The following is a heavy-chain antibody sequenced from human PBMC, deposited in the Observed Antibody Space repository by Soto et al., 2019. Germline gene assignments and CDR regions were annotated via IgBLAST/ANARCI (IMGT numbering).Heavy chain of an antibody. CDR2: INSDGSSA. Sequence: GGSLRLSCAASGFTFSSYCMHWVRQAPGKGLVWVSRINSDGSSASYADSVKGRFTISRDNAKNTLYLQMNSLRAEDTAVYYSARYPPGGSPDYWGQGTLVTVS. J-gene: IGHJ4*02. V-gene: IGHV3-74*01. D-gene: IGHD3-16*01. CDR3: ARYPPGGSPDY. CDR1: GFTFSSYC.